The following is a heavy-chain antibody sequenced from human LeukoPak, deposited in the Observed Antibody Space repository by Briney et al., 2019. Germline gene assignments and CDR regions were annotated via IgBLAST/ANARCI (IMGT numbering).Heavy chain of an antibody. Sequence: ASVKVSCKASGYTFTGYYMHWVRQAPGQGLEWMGWINPNSGGTNYAQKFQGRVTMTRDTSISTAYMELSRLRSDDTAVYYCATGYSSSWYVLYYFDYWGQGTLVTVSS. CDR1: GYTFTGYY. CDR2: INPNSGGT. D-gene: IGHD6-13*01. CDR3: ATGYSSSWYVLYYFDY. J-gene: IGHJ4*02. V-gene: IGHV1-2*02.